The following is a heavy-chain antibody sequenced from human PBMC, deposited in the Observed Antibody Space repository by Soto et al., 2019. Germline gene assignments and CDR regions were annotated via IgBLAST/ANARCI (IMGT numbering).Heavy chain of an antibody. CDR3: ATTTGYSYYYYGMGV. D-gene: IGHD3-9*01. CDR1: GYHLTSYG. J-gene: IGHJ6*02. V-gene: IGHV1-18*01. CDR2: ISAYNGDT. Sequence: QVQLVQSGAEVKKPGASVKVSCKASGYHLTSYGISWVRQAPGQGLEWMGWISAYNGDTNYAQKFQGRGTLTTDTSTSTAYMELRSLRSDDTAVYYCATTTGYSYYYYGMGVWGQWTTVTVSS.